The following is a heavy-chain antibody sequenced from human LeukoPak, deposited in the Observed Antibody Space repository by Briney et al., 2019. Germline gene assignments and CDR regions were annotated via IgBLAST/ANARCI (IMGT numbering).Heavy chain of an antibody. V-gene: IGHV4-61*02. Sequence: SETLSLTCTVSGGSISSGSYYWSWIRQPAGKGLEWIGRIYTSGSTNYNPSLKSRVTISVDTSKNQFSLKLSSVTAADTAVYYCARTEYGINIWGQGTMVTVSS. CDR1: GGSISSGSYY. J-gene: IGHJ3*02. D-gene: IGHD1-14*01. CDR3: ARTEYGINI. CDR2: IYTSGST.